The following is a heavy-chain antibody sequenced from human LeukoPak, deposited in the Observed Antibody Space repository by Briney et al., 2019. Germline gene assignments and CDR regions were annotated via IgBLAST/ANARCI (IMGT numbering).Heavy chain of an antibody. CDR1: GFTFDDYA. J-gene: IGHJ3*02. D-gene: IGHD4-17*01. CDR3: AKASYGDSSDAFDI. Sequence: GRSLRLSCAASGFTFDDYAMHWVRQAPGKGLEWVSGISWNSGSIGYADSVKGRFTISRDNAKNSLYLQMNSLRAEDMALYYCAKASYGDSSDAFDIWGQGTMVTVSS. CDR2: ISWNSGSI. V-gene: IGHV3-9*03.